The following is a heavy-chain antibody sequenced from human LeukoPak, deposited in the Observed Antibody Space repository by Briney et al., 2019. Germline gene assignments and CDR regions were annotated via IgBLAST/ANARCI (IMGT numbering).Heavy chain of an antibody. CDR3: ARGSGSTVLPYYYYGMDV. CDR1: GFTFSSYA. Sequence: GGSLRLSCAASGFTFSSYAMHWVRQAPGKGLEYVSAISSNGGSTYYANSVKGRFTISRDNSKNTLYLQMGSLRAEDMAVYYCARGSGSTVLPYYYYGMDVWGRGTTVTVSS. D-gene: IGHD5-12*01. V-gene: IGHV3-64*01. J-gene: IGHJ6*02. CDR2: ISSNGGST.